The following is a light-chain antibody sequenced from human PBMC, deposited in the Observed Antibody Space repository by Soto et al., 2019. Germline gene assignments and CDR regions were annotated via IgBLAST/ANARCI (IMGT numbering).Light chain of an antibody. J-gene: IGLJ1*01. V-gene: IGLV2-14*01. CDR3: ASYTTSSTNV. CDR1: SSDVGGYSY. CDR2: DVS. Sequence: QSALTQPASVSGSPGQSIAISCTGTSSDVGGYSYVSWYQQQPGKAPKLVISDVSNRPSGVSDRFSGSKSGNTASLTISGLQTEDEADYYCASYTTSSTNVFGTGTKVTVI.